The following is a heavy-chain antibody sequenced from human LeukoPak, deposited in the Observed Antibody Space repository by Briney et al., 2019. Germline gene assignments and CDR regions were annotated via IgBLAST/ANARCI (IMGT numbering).Heavy chain of an antibody. CDR3: AKEGLELEFDC. Sequence: PGRSLRLSCAASGFTFNTYAMSWVRQAPGKGLEWVSTISGSGASTYVADSVKGRFTVSRDNSENTLFLQMNSLTGEDTAVYYCAKEGLELEFDCWGQGTLVTVSS. CDR1: GFTFNTYA. CDR2: ISGSGAST. V-gene: IGHV3-23*01. J-gene: IGHJ4*02. D-gene: IGHD3-3*01.